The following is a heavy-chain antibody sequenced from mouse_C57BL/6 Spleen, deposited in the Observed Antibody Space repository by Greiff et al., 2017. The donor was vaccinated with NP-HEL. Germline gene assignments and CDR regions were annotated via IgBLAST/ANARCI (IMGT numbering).Heavy chain of an antibody. CDR2: IYPGSGST. J-gene: IGHJ1*03. CDR1: GYTFTSYW. V-gene: IGHV1-55*01. CDR3: ARSYYGDWYFDV. Sequence: VQLQQPGAELVKPGASVKMSCKASGYTFTSYWITWVKQRPGQGLEWIGDIYPGSGSTNYNEKFKSKATLTVDTSSSTAYMQRSSLTSEDSAVYYCARSYYGDWYFDVWGTGTTVTVSS. D-gene: IGHD1-1*01.